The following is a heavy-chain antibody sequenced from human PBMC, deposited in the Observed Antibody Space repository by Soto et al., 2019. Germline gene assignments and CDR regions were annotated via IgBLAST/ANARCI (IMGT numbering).Heavy chain of an antibody. CDR3: ATVYGQRGGRRETFDY. V-gene: IGHV1-24*01. Sequence: ASVKVSCKVSGYTLTELSMHWVRQAPGKGLEWMGGFDPEDGETIYAQKFQGRVTMTEDTSTDTAYMELSSLRSEDTAVYYCATVYGQRGGRRETFDYWGQGTLVTVS. CDR2: FDPEDGET. J-gene: IGHJ4*02. CDR1: GYTLTELS. D-gene: IGHD2-8*01.